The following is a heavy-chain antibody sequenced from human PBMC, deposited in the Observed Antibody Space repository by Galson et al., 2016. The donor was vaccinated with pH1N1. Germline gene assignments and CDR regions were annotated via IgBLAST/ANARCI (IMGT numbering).Heavy chain of an antibody. Sequence: SVKVSCKASGYIFTNHYIHWVRLAPGQELEWMGWINPSSGGTKSAQRFQGSVTMTRDTSISTAFLQLRGLTPDDTAVYYCARQDGNWFDPWGQGTLVTVSS. J-gene: IGHJ5*02. CDR3: ARQDGNWFDP. CDR2: INPSSGGT. CDR1: GYIFTNHY. V-gene: IGHV1-2*02.